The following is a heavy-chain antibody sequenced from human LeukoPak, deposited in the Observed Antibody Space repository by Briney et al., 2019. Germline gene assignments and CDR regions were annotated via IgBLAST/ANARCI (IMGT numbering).Heavy chain of an antibody. CDR1: GFTFSSYS. J-gene: IGHJ4*02. CDR3: ARDRCSSTSCFYDY. V-gene: IGHV3-21*01. Sequence: GGSLRLSCAASGFTFSSYSMNWVRQAPGKGLEWVSSISSSSSYIYYADSVKGRFTISRDNAKNSLYLQMNSLRAEDTAVYYCARDRCSSTSCFYDYWGQGTLVTVSS. CDR2: ISSSSSYI. D-gene: IGHD2-2*01.